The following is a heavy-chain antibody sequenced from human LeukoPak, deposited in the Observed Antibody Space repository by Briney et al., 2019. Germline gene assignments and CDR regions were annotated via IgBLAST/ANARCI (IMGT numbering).Heavy chain of an antibody. CDR2: ISRSSSYI. D-gene: IGHD3-22*01. CDR1: GFTFSSYA. Sequence: GRSLRLSCAASGFTFSSYAMHWVRQAPGKGLEWVSSISRSSSYIYYVDSVKGRFTISRDNAKKSLFLQMNSLRAEDTAVYYCVRDRDYYDSSNYYLHSTFDYWGQGTLVTVSS. CDR3: VRDRDYYDSSNYYLHSTFDY. V-gene: IGHV3-21*01. J-gene: IGHJ4*02.